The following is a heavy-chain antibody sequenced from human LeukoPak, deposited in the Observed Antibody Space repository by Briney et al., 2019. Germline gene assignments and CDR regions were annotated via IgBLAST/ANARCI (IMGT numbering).Heavy chain of an antibody. CDR1: GYTFTGYY. J-gene: IGHJ4*02. Sequence: GASVKVSCKASGYTFTGYYMHWVRQAPGQGLEWMGIINPSGGSTSYAQKFQGRVTMTRDTSTSTVYMELSSLRSEDTAVYYCARGGVGYCSGGSCPPMLPPNDYWGQGTLVTVSS. CDR3: ARGGVGYCSGGSCPPMLPPNDY. V-gene: IGHV1-46*01. D-gene: IGHD2-15*01. CDR2: INPSGGST.